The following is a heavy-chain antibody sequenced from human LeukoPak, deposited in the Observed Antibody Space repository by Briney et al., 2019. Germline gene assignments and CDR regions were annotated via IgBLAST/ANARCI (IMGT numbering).Heavy chain of an antibody. CDR2: IYYSGST. V-gene: IGHV4-59*01. Sequence: SETLSLTCTVSGGSISSYYRSWIRQPPGKGLEWIGYIYYSGSTNYNPSLKSRVTISVDTSKNQFSLKLSSITAADTAVYYCARDTGYSSPPWFDPWGQGTLVTVSS. CDR3: ARDTGYSSPPWFDP. CDR1: GGSISSYY. J-gene: IGHJ5*02. D-gene: IGHD6-19*01.